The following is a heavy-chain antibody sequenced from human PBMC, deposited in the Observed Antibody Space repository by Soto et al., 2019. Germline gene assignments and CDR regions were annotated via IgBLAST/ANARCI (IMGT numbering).Heavy chain of an antibody. D-gene: IGHD3-22*01. CDR1: GYSFTSYW. J-gene: IGHJ6*02. CDR3: ASPGGYYDSSGYYPYYYYGMDV. Sequence: GESLKISCKGSGYSFTSYWISWVRQMPGKGLEWMGRIDPSDSYTNYSPSFQGHVTISADKSISTAYLQWSSLKASDTAMYYCASPGGYYDSSGYYPYYYYGMDVWGQGTTVTVS. CDR2: IDPSDSYT. V-gene: IGHV5-10-1*01.